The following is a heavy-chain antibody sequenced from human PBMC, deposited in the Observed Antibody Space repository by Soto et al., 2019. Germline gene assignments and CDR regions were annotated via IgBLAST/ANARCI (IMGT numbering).Heavy chain of an antibody. CDR3: ARGYSSSWSLGWFDP. J-gene: IGHJ5*02. Sequence: SVKVSCKASGGTFSSYAISWVRQAPGQGLEWMGGIIPIFGTANYAQKFQGRVTITADKSTSTAYRELSSLRAEDTALYYCARGYSSSWSLGWFDPWGQGTLVTVSS. CDR2: IIPIFGTA. CDR1: GGTFSSYA. V-gene: IGHV1-69*06. D-gene: IGHD6-13*01.